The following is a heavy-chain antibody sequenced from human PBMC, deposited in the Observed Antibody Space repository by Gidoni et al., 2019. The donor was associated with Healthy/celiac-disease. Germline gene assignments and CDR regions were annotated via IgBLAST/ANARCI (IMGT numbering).Heavy chain of an antibody. V-gene: IGHV3-33*01. D-gene: IGHD3-10*01. Sequence: QVQLVESGGGVVQPGRSLRLSCAASGFTFSSYGMHWVRQAPGKGLEWVAVIWYDGSNKYYADSVKGRFTISRDNSKNTLYLQMNSLRAEDTAVYYCARELLWFGEFLEAHYYYYGMDVWGQGTTVTVSS. J-gene: IGHJ6*02. CDR1: GFTFSSYG. CDR2: IWYDGSNK. CDR3: ARELLWFGEFLEAHYYYYGMDV.